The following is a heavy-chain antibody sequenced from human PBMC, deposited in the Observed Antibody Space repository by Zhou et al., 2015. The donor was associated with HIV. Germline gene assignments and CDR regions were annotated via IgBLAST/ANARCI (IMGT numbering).Heavy chain of an antibody. Sequence: VQLLQSGTEVKKPGASVKVSCEASGYTFSDYYLHWVRQAPGQGLEWMGRFNPRSGDSNFAQKFQGRVTMTRESSISMAYMELRRLGSNDTARYYCATDDVGGYHSFNYWGQGTRVSVSS. CDR3: ATDDVGGYHSFNY. V-gene: IGHV1-2*06. CDR1: GYTFSDYY. J-gene: IGHJ4*02. D-gene: IGHD3-22*01. CDR2: FNPRSGDS.